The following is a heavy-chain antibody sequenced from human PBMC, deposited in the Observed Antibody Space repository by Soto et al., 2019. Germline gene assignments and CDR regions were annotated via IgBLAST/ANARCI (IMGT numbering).Heavy chain of an antibody. D-gene: IGHD6-13*01. CDR2: IYYSGST. V-gene: IGHV4-61*01. CDR1: GGSVSSGNYY. J-gene: IGHJ5*02. CDR3: ARWGCSSSWYP. Sequence: QVQLQESGPGLVKPSETLSLTCTVSGGSVSSGNYYWSWIRQPPGKGLEWIGYIYYSGSTNYNPSRKSRVTISVDTSKNQFSLKLSSVTAADTAVYYCARWGCSSSWYPWGQGTLFTVST.